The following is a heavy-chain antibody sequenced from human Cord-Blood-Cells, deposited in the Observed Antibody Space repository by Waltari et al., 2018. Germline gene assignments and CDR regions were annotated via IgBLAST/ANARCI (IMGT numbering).Heavy chain of an antibody. D-gene: IGHD6-13*01. CDR1: GFTFSSYG. CDR3: ARRPGYSSSWYYLDY. J-gene: IGHJ4*02. Sequence: QVQLVASGGGVVQPGGSLRLSCAASGFTFSSYGMHWVRQAPGKGLEWVAFIRYDGSNKYYADSVKGRFTISSDNSKNTLYLQMNSLRAEDTAVYYCARRPGYSSSWYYLDYWGQGTLVTVSS. V-gene: IGHV3-30*02. CDR2: IRYDGSNK.